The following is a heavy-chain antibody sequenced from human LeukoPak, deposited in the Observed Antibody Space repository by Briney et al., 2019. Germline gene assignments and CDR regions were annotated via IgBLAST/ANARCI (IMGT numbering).Heavy chain of an antibody. CDR3: ARAPPKNYDFWSGYHPFDY. D-gene: IGHD3-3*01. CDR2: IYTSGST. V-gene: IGHV4-4*07. J-gene: IGHJ4*02. Sequence: PSETLSLTCTVSGGSISSYYWSWIRQPAGKGLEWIGRIYTSGSTNYNPSLKSRVTMSVDTSKNQFSLKLSSVTAADTAVYDCARAPPKNYDFWSGYHPFDYWGQGTLVTVSS. CDR1: GGSISSYY.